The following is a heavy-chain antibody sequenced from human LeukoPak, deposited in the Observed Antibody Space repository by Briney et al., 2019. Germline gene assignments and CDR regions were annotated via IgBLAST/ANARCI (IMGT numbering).Heavy chain of an antibody. CDR1: GGSISSSSYY. J-gene: IGHJ4*02. CDR3: AREVEGIVVVIMSGPYYFDY. Sequence: SETLSLTCTVSGGSISSSSYYWGWIRQPPGKGLEWIGSIYYSGSTYYNPSLKSRVTISVDTSKNQFSLKLSSVTAADTAVYYCAREVEGIVVVIMSGPYYFDYWGQGTLVTVSS. CDR2: IYYSGST. D-gene: IGHD3-22*01. V-gene: IGHV4-39*07.